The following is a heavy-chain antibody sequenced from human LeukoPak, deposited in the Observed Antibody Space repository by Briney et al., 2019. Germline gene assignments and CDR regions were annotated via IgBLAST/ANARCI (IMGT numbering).Heavy chain of an antibody. Sequence: KPSETLSLTCTVSGGSISSYYWNWIRQPPGKGLEWIGYIYYSGSTNYNPSLKSRVTISVDTSKNQLSLKLSAVTAADTAVYYCARLRYVSSGYRSSSYYFEYWGQGTLVTVSS. J-gene: IGHJ4*02. V-gene: IGHV4-59*01. CDR1: GGSISSYY. CDR2: IYYSGST. D-gene: IGHD3-22*01. CDR3: ARLRYVSSGYRSSSYYFEY.